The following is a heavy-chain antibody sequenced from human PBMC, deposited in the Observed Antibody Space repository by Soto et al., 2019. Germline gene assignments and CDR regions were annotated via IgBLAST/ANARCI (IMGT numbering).Heavy chain of an antibody. CDR2: TYYRSKWYN. Sequence: PSQTLSLTCAISGDSVSSNSAAWNWIRQSPSRGLEWLGRTYYRSKWYNDYAVSVKSRITINPDTSKNQFSLQLNSVTPEDTAVYYCARDRIIRVAESLRNFDWLLYHWFDPWGQGTLVTVSS. CDR1: GDSVSSNSAA. CDR3: ARDRIIRVAESLRNFDWLLYHWFDP. D-gene: IGHD3-9*01. V-gene: IGHV6-1*01. J-gene: IGHJ5*02.